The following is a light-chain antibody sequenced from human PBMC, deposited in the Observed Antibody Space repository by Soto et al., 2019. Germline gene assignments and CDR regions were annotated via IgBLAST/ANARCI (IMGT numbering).Light chain of an antibody. CDR3: SSYTSRSPVV. J-gene: IGLJ2*01. Sequence: QSALTQPASVSGSPGQSITISCTGTVYEVGGYDYVSWYQQQPGKAPKLIISEVSDRPSGVSNRFSGSKSGNTASLTISGLQAEDEADYHCSSYTSRSPVVFGGGTKLTVL. CDR2: EVS. V-gene: IGLV2-14*01. CDR1: VYEVGGYDY.